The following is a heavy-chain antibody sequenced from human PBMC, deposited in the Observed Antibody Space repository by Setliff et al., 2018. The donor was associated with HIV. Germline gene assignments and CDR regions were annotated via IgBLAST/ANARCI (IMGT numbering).Heavy chain of an antibody. D-gene: IGHD6-13*01. J-gene: IGHJ4*02. V-gene: IGHV3-11*06. CDR2: ITGSSSYT. CDR3: ARSRAAGFDY. Sequence: PGGSLRLSCAASGFTVSTNYMSWVRQAPGRGLEWVSYITGSSSYTNYADSVKGRFTISRDNAKNSLYLQMNSLRAEDTAVYYCARSRAAGFDYWGQGTLVTVSS. CDR1: GFTVSTNY.